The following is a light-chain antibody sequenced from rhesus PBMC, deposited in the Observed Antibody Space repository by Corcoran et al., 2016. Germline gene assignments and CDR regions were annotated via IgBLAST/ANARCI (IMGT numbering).Light chain of an antibody. CDR2: DSS. V-gene: IGKV3S9*01. J-gene: IGKJ1*01. CDR3: QQYYSWSRT. CDR1: QSVSTP. Sequence: EIVMTQSPATLSLSPGERATLSCRASQSVSTPVAWFQQKPDPAPRRLMYDSSTRATAITDRFSGSVSGTDFTLIISSLEAEDVGVYYCQQYYSWSRTFGQGTKVEI.